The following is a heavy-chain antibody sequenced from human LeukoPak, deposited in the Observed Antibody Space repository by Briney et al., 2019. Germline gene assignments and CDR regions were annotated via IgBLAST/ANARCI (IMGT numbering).Heavy chain of an antibody. J-gene: IGHJ4*02. CDR1: GFTLSGYS. Sequence: GRSLRLSCAASGFTLSGYSMHWVRQAPGKGLEWVAVIWYDGSNKYYADSVKGRFTISRDDSKNTLYLQMNSLRAEDTAVYYCTRDPKMYCFDYWGQGPLVTVSS. D-gene: IGHD5-24*01. V-gene: IGHV3-33*01. CDR3: TRDPKMYCFDY. CDR2: IWYDGSNK.